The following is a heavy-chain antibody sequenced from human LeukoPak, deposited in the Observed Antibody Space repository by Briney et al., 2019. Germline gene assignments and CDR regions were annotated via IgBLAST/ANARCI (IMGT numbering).Heavy chain of an antibody. V-gene: IGHV1-18*01. CDR3: ARQCGSLCPFDY. J-gene: IGHJ4*02. CDR2: ISAYNGNT. Sequence: RASVTVSCTASGYTFTNCGISWVRQAPGQGLEWMGWISAYNGNTNYAQKLQGRVTMTTDTSTSTAYMELRSLRSDDTAVYYCARQCGSLCPFDYWGQGTLVTVSS. D-gene: IGHD1-26*01. CDR1: GYTFTNCG.